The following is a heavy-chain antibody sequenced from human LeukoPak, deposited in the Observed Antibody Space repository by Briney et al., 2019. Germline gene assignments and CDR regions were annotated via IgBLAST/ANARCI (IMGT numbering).Heavy chain of an antibody. J-gene: IGHJ4*02. V-gene: IGHV1-3*01. CDR2: IDGGNGDT. Sequence: GASVKASCKTSGYNFFKYAIHWVRQAPGQSFEWMGWIDGGNGDTRFSQKFQDRVSFTRDTFATTAYMELTSLRSEDTAVYYCARDQSRDIRVDFDYWGQGALVVVSS. CDR1: GYNFFKYA. D-gene: IGHD5-24*01. CDR3: ARDQSRDIRVDFDY.